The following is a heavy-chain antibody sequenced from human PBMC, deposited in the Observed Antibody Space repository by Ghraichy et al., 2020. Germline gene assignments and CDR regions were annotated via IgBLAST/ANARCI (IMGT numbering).Heavy chain of an antibody. CDR1: GFTFSSYW. J-gene: IGHJ6*02. V-gene: IGHV3-74*01. CDR2: INSDGSST. Sequence: GGSLRFSCAASGFTFSSYWMHWVRQAPGKGLVWVSRINSDGSSTSYADSVKGRFTISRDNAKNTLYLQMNSLRAEDTAVYYCASAMGSGGYDDYYYGMDVWGQGTTVTVSS. CDR3: ASAMGSGGYDDYYYGMDV. D-gene: IGHD3-10*01.